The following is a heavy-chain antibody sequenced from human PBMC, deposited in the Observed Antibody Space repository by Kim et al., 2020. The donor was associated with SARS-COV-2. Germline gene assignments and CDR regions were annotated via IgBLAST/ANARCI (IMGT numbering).Heavy chain of an antibody. D-gene: IGHD1-26*01. J-gene: IGHJ4*02. CDR3: ARDAAPYVGATHFDY. Sequence: DSVKGRFTISRDNAKNSLYLQMNSLRAEDTAVYYCARDAAPYVGATHFDYWGQGTLVTVSS. V-gene: IGHV3-21*01.